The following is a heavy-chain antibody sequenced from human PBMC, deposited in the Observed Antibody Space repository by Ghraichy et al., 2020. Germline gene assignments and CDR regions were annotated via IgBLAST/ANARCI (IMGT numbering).Heavy chain of an antibody. CDR3: ARGWGRFDY. Sequence: LRLSCAASGFAYNSYWMNWVRQAPGKGLEWVAYIKYDGSAEYYVDSVKGRFAISRDNAKNSLFLQMNSLRAEDTAVYYCARGWGRFDYWGQGTLVTVSS. V-gene: IGHV3-7*01. J-gene: IGHJ4*02. CDR1: GFAYNSYW. D-gene: IGHD2-21*02. CDR2: IKYDGSAE.